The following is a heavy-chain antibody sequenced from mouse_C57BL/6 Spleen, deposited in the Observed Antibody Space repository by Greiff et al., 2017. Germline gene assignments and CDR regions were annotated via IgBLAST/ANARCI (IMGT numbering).Heavy chain of an antibody. CDR1: GYTFTSYW. J-gene: IGHJ4*01. CDR3: ARKTYYYGSSPSYAMDY. D-gene: IGHD1-1*01. CDR2: IDPSDSYT. Sequence: VQLQQPGAELVRPGTSVKLSCKASGYTFTSYWMHWVKQRPGQGLEWIGVIDPSDSYTNYNQKFKGKATLTVDTSSSTAYMQLSSLTSEDSAVYYCARKTYYYGSSPSYAMDYWGQGTSVTVSS. V-gene: IGHV1-59*01.